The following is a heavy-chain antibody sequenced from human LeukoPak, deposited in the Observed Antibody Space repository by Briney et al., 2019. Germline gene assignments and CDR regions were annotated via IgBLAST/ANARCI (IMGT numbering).Heavy chain of an antibody. Sequence: SETLSLTCSVSGGSLSSYYWSWIRQPAGKGLEWIGRIYGSGGANYSPSLKSRATISIDTSQNHVSLKLTSVTAADTAVYYCARDGDGHVDDSRHYYFDLWGRGTLVTVSS. CDR2: IYGSGGA. D-gene: IGHD3-9*01. CDR3: ARDGDGHVDDSRHYYFDL. V-gene: IGHV4-4*07. CDR1: GGSLSSYY. J-gene: IGHJ2*01.